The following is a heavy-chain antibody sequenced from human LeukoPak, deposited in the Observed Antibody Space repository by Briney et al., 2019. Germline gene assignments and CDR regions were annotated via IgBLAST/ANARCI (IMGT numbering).Heavy chain of an antibody. CDR3: ARLGPNVATDY. CDR2: IYHSGST. CDR1: GYSISSGYY. D-gene: IGHD1-26*01. Sequence: SETLSLTCAVSGYSISSGYYCGWIRQPPGKGLEWIGSIYHSGSTYYNPSLKSRVTISVDTSKNQFSLKLSSVTAADTAVYYCARLGPNVATDYWGQGTLVTVSS. J-gene: IGHJ4*02. V-gene: IGHV4-38-2*01.